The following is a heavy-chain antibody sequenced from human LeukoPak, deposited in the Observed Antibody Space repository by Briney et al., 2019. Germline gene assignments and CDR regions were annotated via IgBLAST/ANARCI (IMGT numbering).Heavy chain of an antibody. CDR3: AKGLSYYFDY. Sequence: PGGSLRLSCAASGFTFSSYGMHWVRQAPGKGLQWVSTITGSGGGTYYADAVKGRFTISRDNSNNALYLQMNSLRVDDTAVYYCAKGLSYYFDYWGQGSLVTVSS. J-gene: IGHJ4*02. V-gene: IGHV3-23*01. CDR1: GFTFSSYG. CDR2: ITGSGGGT.